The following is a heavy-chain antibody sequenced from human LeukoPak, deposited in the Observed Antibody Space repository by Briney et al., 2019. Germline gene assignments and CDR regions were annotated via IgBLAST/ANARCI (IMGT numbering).Heavy chain of an antibody. CDR1: GYTFTHYG. D-gene: IGHD6-19*01. V-gene: IGHV1-18*01. J-gene: IGHJ3*02. CDR3: AIAGGWAREDYKADAFDI. Sequence: ASVKVLGKASGYTFTHYGIPWVRRAPGKGLEWMRCITPYKGNTDYAQNIQGRVIMTTDTYTTTAYMELRSLRVDDTAVYYCAIAGGWAREDYKADAFDIWGQGTMVTVSS. CDR2: ITPYKGNT.